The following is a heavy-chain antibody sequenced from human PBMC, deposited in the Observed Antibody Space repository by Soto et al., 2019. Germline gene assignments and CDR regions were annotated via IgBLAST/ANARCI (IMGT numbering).Heavy chain of an antibody. CDR1: GGSISSYY. CDR3: ARLQGDYEDYYFDY. CDR2: IYYSGGT. J-gene: IGHJ4*02. D-gene: IGHD4-17*01. V-gene: IGHV4-59*08. Sequence: PSETLSLTCTVSGGSISSYYWSWIRQPPGKGLEWIGYIYYSGGTNYNPSLKSRVTISVDTFKNQFSLKLSSVTAADTAVYYCARLQGDYEDYYFDYWGQGTLVTVSS.